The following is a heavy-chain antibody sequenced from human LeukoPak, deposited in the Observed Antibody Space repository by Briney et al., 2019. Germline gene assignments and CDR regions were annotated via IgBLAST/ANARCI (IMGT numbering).Heavy chain of an antibody. J-gene: IGHJ4*02. D-gene: IGHD4-17*01. V-gene: IGHV3-7*04. CDR2: IKRDGSEK. CDR1: GFTFSSYW. Sequence: GGSLRLSCAASGFTFSSYWMSLVRQAPGEGLEWVANIKRDGSEKYYVDSVKGRFTISRDNAKNSLYLQMNSLRAEEAAVYYCARGYGDSIHFDYWGQGTLVTVSS. CDR3: ARGYGDSIHFDY.